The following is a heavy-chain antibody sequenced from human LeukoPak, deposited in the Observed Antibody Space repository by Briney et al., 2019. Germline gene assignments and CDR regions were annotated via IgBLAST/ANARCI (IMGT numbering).Heavy chain of an antibody. CDR2: ISGSGGSI. CDR1: GFTFSSYA. CDR3: AKGYIVVVVAAPYDY. V-gene: IGHV3-23*01. Sequence: PGGSLRLSCAASGFTFSSYAMSWVRQAPGKGLEWVSAISGSGGSIYYADSVKGRFTISRDNSKNTLYLQMNSLRAEDTAVYYCAKGYIVVVVAAPYDYWGQGTLVTVSS. D-gene: IGHD2-15*01. J-gene: IGHJ4*02.